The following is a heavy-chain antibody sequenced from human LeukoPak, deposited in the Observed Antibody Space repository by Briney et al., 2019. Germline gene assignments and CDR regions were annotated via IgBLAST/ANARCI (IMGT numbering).Heavy chain of an antibody. CDR3: AKLRSAVVAAAANY. J-gene: IGHJ4*02. CDR2: FSGSGDNT. V-gene: IGHV3-23*01. Sequence: GGSLRLSCAASGFTFSSYAMTWVRQAPGKGLEWVSSFSGSGDNTYYADPLKGRLTISRDHTKNTLYLQMDGLRAEDTAIYYYAKLRSAVVAAAANYWGQGTLVTVSS. CDR1: GFTFSSYA. D-gene: IGHD2-15*01.